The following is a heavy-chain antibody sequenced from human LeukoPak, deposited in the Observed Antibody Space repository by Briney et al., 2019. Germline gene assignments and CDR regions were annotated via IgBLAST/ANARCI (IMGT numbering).Heavy chain of an antibody. J-gene: IGHJ4*02. CDR2: ISAYNGNT. CDR1: GYTFTSYG. Sequence: ASVKVSCKASGYTFTSYGISWVRQAPGQGLEWMGWISAYNGNTNYAQKLQGGVTMTTDTSTSTAYMELRSLRSDDTAVYYCARDTVVVVAATAVSDYWGQGTLVTVSS. V-gene: IGHV1-18*01. CDR3: ARDTVVVVAATAVSDY. D-gene: IGHD2-15*01.